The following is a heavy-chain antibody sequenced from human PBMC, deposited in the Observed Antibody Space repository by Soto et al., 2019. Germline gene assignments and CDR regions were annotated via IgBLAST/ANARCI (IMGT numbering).Heavy chain of an antibody. CDR2: ISGSGGST. D-gene: IGHD2-15*01. V-gene: IGHV3-23*01. Sequence: GESLKISCAASGFTFSSYAMSWVRQAPGKGLEWVSAISGSGGSTYYADSVKGRFTISRDNSKNTLYLQMNSLRAEDTAVYYCAKDRRRYCSGGSCYDFDYWGQGTLVTVSS. CDR3: AKDRRRYCSGGSCYDFDY. CDR1: GFTFSSYA. J-gene: IGHJ4*02.